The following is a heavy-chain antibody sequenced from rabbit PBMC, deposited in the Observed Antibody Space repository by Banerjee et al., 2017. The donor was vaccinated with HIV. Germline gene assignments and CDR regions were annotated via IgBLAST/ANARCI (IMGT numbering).Heavy chain of an antibody. D-gene: IGHD4-1*01. Sequence: QSLEESGGDLVKPGASLTLTCTASGFSFSAHYYLCWVRQAPGKGLEWIACIDTGSSGSTYYASWAKGRFTISKTSSTTVTLQMTSLTAADTATYFCARRGNYYTWADADLWGPGTLVTVS. CDR3: ARRGNYYTWADADL. CDR2: IDTGSSGST. J-gene: IGHJ4*01. CDR1: GFSFSAHYY. V-gene: IGHV1S40*01.